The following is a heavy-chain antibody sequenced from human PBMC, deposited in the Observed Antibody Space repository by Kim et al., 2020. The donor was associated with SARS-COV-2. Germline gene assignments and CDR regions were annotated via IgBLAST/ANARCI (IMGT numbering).Heavy chain of an antibody. Sequence: ETLSLTCTVSGGSVSPYFYNWVRQSPGKGLEWIGNVYYTGNPNYNPSLRSRVSMSVDMPKSQVYLNLSSVTAADTAVYYCARSSSGSYLGLWGQGTSVTVSA. CDR2: VYYTGNP. CDR3: ARSSSGSYLGL. V-gene: IGHV4-59*02. CDR1: GGSVSPYF. J-gene: IGHJ3*01. D-gene: IGHD1-26*01.